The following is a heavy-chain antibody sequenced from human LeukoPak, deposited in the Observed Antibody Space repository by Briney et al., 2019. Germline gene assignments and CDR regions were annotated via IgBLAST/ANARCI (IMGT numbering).Heavy chain of an antibody. D-gene: IGHD6-19*01. V-gene: IGHV4-4*07. CDR1: GGSITDDF. CDR2: IYKDGTT. J-gene: IGHJ4*02. CDR3: ARDRGKWAIAVAGTFFDS. Sequence: PSETLSLTCTVSGGSITDDFWSWIRQPAGKGLEWIGRIYKDGTTDYNPSLKGRLSMSIDTSKKQFSLKLNSVTAADTAVYYRARDRGKWAIAVAGTFFDSWGQGTLVTVSS.